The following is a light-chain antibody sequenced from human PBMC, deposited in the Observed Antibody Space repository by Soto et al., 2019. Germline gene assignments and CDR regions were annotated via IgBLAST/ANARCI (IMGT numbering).Light chain of an antibody. Sequence: DIQMTQSPSSLSASVGDRVTITCRASQSISSYLNWYQQKPGKAPKLLIYAASSLQSGVPSRFSGSGSGTDFTLTSSSLHPEDCGTYYCQQSYSTPPITFGQGTRLEIK. CDR2: AAS. J-gene: IGKJ5*01. CDR1: QSISSY. CDR3: QQSYSTPPIT. V-gene: IGKV1-39*01.